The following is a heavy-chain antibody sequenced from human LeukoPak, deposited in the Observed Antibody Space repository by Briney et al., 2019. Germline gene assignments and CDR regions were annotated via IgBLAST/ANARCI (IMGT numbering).Heavy chain of an antibody. V-gene: IGHV3-23*01. CDR1: GFTFSSYA. CDR3: AKDWSGYGY. CDR2: ISGSGGST. J-gene: IGHJ4*02. Sequence: GGSLRLSCAASGFTFSSYAMSGGGQAPGKGLEWVSAISGSGGSTYYADSVKGRFTISRDNSKNTLYLQMNSLRAEDTAVYYCAKDWSGYGYWGQGTLVTVSS. D-gene: IGHD5-12*01.